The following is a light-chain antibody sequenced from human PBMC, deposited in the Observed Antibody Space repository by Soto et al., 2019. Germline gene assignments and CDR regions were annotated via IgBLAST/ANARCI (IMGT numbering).Light chain of an antibody. J-gene: IGLJ1*01. CDR3: CSYAGSSPYV. Sequence: LTQPASVSGSPGQSITISCTGTSSDVGSYNPVSWYQQHPGKAPKLMIYEGSKRPSGVSNRFSGSKSGNTASLTISGLQAEDETDYYCCSYAGSSPYVFGTGSKVTVL. V-gene: IGLV2-23*01. CDR2: EGS. CDR1: SSDVGSYNP.